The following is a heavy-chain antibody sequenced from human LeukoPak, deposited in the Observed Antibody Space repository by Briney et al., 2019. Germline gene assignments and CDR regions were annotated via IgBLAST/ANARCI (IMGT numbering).Heavy chain of an antibody. J-gene: IGHJ4*02. CDR3: ARDRSRPNPFFDS. V-gene: IGHV4-30-4*01. CDR2: IHHRGST. CDR1: GGSISSDDYY. Sequence: PSQTLSLTCTVSGGSISSDDYYWSWIRQPPGKGLEWIGYIHHRGSTFYNPSLKSRVTMSVDTSKNQFSLRLSSVTAADTAVYLCARDRSRPNPFFDSWGQGTLVTVSS. D-gene: IGHD6-13*01.